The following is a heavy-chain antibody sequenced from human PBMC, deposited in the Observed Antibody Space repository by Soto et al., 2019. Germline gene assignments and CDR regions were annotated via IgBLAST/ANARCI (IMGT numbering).Heavy chain of an antibody. CDR1: GGSISSGGYY. Sequence: QVQLQESGPGLVKPSQTLSLTCTVSGGSISSGGYYWSWIRQHPGKGLEWIGYIYYSGRVNSNPSLESRVTISVDTSKNQFSLQLNSVTPADTAVYYCARRVTYGKTFDYWGQGTLVTVSS. D-gene: IGHD3-10*01. J-gene: IGHJ4*02. CDR2: IYYSGRV. V-gene: IGHV4-31*03. CDR3: ARRVTYGKTFDY.